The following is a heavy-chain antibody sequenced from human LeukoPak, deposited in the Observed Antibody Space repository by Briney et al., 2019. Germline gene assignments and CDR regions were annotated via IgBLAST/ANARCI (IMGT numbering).Heavy chain of an antibody. J-gene: IGHJ5*02. Sequence: PSETLSLTCTVSGGSISSYYWSWIRQPPGKGLEWIGYIYYSGSTNYNPSLKSRVTISVHTSKNPFSLKLSSVTAADTAVYYCARVVGGCSSTSCRGNNWFDPWGQGTLVTVSS. D-gene: IGHD2-2*01. V-gene: IGHV4-59*01. CDR2: IYYSGST. CDR3: ARVVGGCSSTSCRGNNWFDP. CDR1: GGSISSYY.